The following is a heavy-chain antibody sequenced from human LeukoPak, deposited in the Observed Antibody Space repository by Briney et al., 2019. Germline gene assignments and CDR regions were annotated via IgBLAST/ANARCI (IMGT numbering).Heavy chain of an antibody. J-gene: IGHJ4*02. CDR2: IKSDGSSP. V-gene: IGHV3-74*01. CDR1: GFIFSSYW. Sequence: GGSLRLSCAASGFIFSSYWMHWVRQAPGKGPVWVSRIKSDGSSPSYADSVKGRFTISRDNSKNTLYLQMNSLRAEDTAVYYCAYYGSGSYYLSYFDYWGQGTLVTVSS. CDR3: AYYGSGSYYLSYFDY. D-gene: IGHD3-10*01.